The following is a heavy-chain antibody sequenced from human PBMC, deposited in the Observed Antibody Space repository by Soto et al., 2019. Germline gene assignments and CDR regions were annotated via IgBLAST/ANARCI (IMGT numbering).Heavy chain of an antibody. V-gene: IGHV3-33*01. CDR3: AREEVEMATIKYGRSLYYFDY. D-gene: IGHD5-12*01. J-gene: IGHJ4*02. Sequence: QVQLVESVGGVVQPGRSLRLSCAASGFTFSSYGMHWVRQAPGKGLEWVAVIWYDGSNKYYADSVKGRFTISRDNSKNTLYLQMNSLRAEDTAVYYCAREEVEMATIKYGRSLYYFDYWGQGTLVTVSS. CDR1: GFTFSSYG. CDR2: IWYDGSNK.